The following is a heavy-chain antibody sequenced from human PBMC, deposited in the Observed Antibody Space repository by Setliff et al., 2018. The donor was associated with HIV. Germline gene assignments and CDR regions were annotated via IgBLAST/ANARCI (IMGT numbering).Heavy chain of an antibody. V-gene: IGHV4-31*03. Sequence: SETLSLTCTVSGDSISSGGYYWSWIRQHPGKGLEWIGYIYYSGSTYYNPSLKSRVTMSVDTSKNQFSLKLSSVTAADAAIYYCARVPRITTLRNAFDIWGQGTMVTVSS. CDR3: ARVPRITTLRNAFDI. J-gene: IGHJ3*02. D-gene: IGHD3-3*01. CDR1: GDSISSGGYY. CDR2: IYYSGST.